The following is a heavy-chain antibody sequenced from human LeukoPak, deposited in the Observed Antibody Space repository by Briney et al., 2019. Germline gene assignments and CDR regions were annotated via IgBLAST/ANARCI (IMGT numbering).Heavy chain of an antibody. D-gene: IGHD6-13*01. CDR3: AREVPLYSSSWIGWFDP. V-gene: IGHV6-1*01. J-gene: IGHJ5*02. CDR1: GDSVSSNSAA. Sequence: SQTLSLTCAISGDSVSSNSAAWTWIRQSPSRGLEWLGRTYYRSKWYNDYAVSVKSRITINPDTSKNQFSLQLNSVTPEDTAVYYCAREVPLYSSSWIGWFDPWGQGTLVTVSS. CDR2: TYYRSKWYN.